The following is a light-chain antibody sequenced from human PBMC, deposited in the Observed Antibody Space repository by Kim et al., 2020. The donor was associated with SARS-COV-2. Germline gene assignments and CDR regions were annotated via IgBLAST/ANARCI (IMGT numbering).Light chain of an antibody. J-gene: IGKJ3*01. CDR1: QGIASY. CDR2: AAS. CDR3: QQSYNGPRGFT. Sequence: DIQMTQSPSSLSASVGDRVTISCRASQGIASYLNWYQQKPGEAPKLLIFAASTLQTGVPSRFRGTGSGTDFTLTITSLQPEDFATYYCQQSYNGPRGFTFGRGTKVEIK. V-gene: IGKV1-39*01.